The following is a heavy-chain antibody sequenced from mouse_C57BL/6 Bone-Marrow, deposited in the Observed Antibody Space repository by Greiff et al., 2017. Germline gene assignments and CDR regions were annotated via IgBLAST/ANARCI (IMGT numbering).Heavy chain of an antibody. CDR3: ARCPLLRNYAMDY. CDR1: GYTFTSYG. V-gene: IGHV1-81*01. J-gene: IGHJ4*01. CDR2: IYPRSGNT. Sequence: QVQLQQSGAELARPGASVKLSCKASGYTFTSYGISWVKQRTGQGLEWIGDIYPRSGNTYYNEKFKGKATLTADKSYSTAYMELRRLTSEDSAVYFCARCPLLRNYAMDYWGQGTSVTVSS. D-gene: IGHD1-2*01.